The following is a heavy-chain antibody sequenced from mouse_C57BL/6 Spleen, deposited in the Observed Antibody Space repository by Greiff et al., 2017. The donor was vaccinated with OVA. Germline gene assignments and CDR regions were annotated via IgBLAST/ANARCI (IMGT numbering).Heavy chain of an antibody. CDR3: SFYYGNSYFDY. J-gene: IGHJ2*01. CDR2: IDPETGGT. V-gene: IGHV1-15*01. Sequence: QVQLKQSGAELVRPGASVTLSCKASGYTFTDYEMHWVKQTPVHGLEWIGAIDPETGGTAYNQKFKGKAILTADKSSSTAYMELRSLTSEDSAVYYCSFYYGNSYFDYWGQGTTLTVSS. D-gene: IGHD2-1*01. CDR1: GYTFTDYE.